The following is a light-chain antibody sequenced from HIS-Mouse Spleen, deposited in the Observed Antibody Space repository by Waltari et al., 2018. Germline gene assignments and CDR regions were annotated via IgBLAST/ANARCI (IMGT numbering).Light chain of an antibody. CDR1: QSVSSN. Sequence: EIVMTQSPATLSVSPGERATLSCRASQSVSSNLAWYQQKPGQAPRLLIYCASTRATGIPARFSGSGSGTEFTLTISSMQSEDFAVYYCQQYNNWPPLTFGGWTKVEIK. CDR2: CAS. CDR3: QQYNNWPPLT. V-gene: IGKV3-15*01. J-gene: IGKJ4*01.